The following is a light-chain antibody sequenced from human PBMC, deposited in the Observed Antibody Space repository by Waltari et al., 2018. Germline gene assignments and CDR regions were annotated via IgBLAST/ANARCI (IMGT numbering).Light chain of an antibody. CDR2: EDS. CDR1: KLGDKY. CDR3: QTGTSSGVV. V-gene: IGLV3-1*01. Sequence: SFELTQAPSVSVSPGQTASVTCSGDKLGDKYVGWYQQKPGHSPVLFIYEDSERPSGIPGRFAGSNSGNTATLTIRATQAMDEAYDYCQTGTSSGVVFGGGTKLTVL. J-gene: IGLJ2*01.